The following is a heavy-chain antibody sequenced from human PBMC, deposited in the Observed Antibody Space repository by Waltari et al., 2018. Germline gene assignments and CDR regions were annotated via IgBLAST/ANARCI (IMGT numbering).Heavy chain of an antibody. Sequence: QVQLQESGPGLVKPSQTLSLTCTLSGGSIRSGGHYGAWVRQYPGKGLEWIGHIYYTGKNYYNPSLKGRATFLVDPSRDQVSLSLTSGTAADTAVYYCARVVGGWDVFDIWGQGTVVTVSS. D-gene: IGHD3-16*01. J-gene: IGHJ3*02. CDR2: IYYTGKN. V-gene: IGHV4-31*03. CDR1: GGSIRSGGHY. CDR3: ARVVGGWDVFDI.